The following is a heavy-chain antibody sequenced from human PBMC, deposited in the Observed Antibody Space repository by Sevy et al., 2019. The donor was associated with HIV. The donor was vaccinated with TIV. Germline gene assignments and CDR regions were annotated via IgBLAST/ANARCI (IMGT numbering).Heavy chain of an antibody. J-gene: IGHJ4*02. D-gene: IGHD6-19*01. CDR3: ARDPIAVAPYFDN. CDR1: GFTFSSYE. CDR2: VYYSGNT. Sequence: GSLRLSCTASGFTFSSYEMNWVRQAPGKGLEWIGYVYYSGNTNYNPSLKSRVTISIDTSKNQFSLKLRSVTAADTAVYYCARDPIAVAPYFDNWGQGTLVTVSS. V-gene: IGHV4-59*01.